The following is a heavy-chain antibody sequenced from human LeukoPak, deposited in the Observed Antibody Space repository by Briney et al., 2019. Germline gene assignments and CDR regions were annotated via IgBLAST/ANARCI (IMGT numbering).Heavy chain of an antibody. CDR1: GFTFSSYFW. Sequence: GGSLRLSCAASGFTFSSYFWMHWVRQAPGKGLVWVSRIKSDGSSSTYADSVKGRFTISRDNAKNSLYLQMNTLRAEDTAVYYCVRDLDLGGYSSFEYLGQGTLVTVSS. J-gene: IGHJ4*02. V-gene: IGHV3-74*01. CDR3: VRDLDLGGYSSFEY. CDR2: IKSDGSSS. D-gene: IGHD4-23*01.